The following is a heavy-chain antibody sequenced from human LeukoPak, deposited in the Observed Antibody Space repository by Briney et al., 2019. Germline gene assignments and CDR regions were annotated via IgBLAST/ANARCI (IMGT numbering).Heavy chain of an antibody. J-gene: IGHJ4*02. CDR2: ISSSGSTI. CDR1: GFTFSSYE. Sequence: GGSLRLSCAASGFTFSSYEMNWVRQAPGKGLEWVSYISSSGSTIYYADSVKGRLTISRDNAKNSLYLQMNSLRAEDTAVYYCARGPVESFDYWGQGTLVTVSS. V-gene: IGHV3-48*03. CDR3: ARGPVESFDY.